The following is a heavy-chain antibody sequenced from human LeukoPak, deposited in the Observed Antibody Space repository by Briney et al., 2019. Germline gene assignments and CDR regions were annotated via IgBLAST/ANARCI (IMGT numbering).Heavy chain of an antibody. CDR2: IIPIFGTA. V-gene: IGHV1-69*13. CDR1: GGTFSSYA. Sequence: SVKVSCKASGGTFSSYAISWVRQAPGQGLEWMGGIIPIFGTANYAQKFQGRVTITADESTSTAYMELSSLRSEDTAVYYCARAYSSGWTGGAFDIWGQGTMVTVSS. J-gene: IGHJ3*02. D-gene: IGHD6-19*01. CDR3: ARAYSSGWTGGAFDI.